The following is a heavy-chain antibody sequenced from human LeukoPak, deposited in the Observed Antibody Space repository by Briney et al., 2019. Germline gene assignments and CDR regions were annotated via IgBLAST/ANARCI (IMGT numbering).Heavy chain of an antibody. CDR3: AKISVTLTRDY. CDR1: GFTFSSYG. D-gene: IGHD6-19*01. Sequence: PGRSLRLSCAASGFTFSSYGMHWVRQAPDKGLEWVSAITNSGGSTYYADSVKGRFTISRDNSKNTLFLQMNSLGADDTAVYYCAKISVTLTRDYWGQGTLVTVSS. J-gene: IGHJ4*02. V-gene: IGHV3-23*01. CDR2: ITNSGGST.